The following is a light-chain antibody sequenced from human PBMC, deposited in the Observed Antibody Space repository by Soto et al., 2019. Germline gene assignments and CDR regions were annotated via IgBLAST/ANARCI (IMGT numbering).Light chain of an antibody. Sequence: SALTQPPSVPGAPGQTGTISCTGSGSNIGAGYGVQWYQQLPRTAPRLLIYGSDDRPSGVPDRFSASVSSNSASLAITGLQTEDEAVYYCQSYDSNLSEVFGPGTKVT. CDR1: GSNIGAGYG. V-gene: IGLV1-40*01. CDR3: QSYDSNLSEV. J-gene: IGLJ1*01. CDR2: GSD.